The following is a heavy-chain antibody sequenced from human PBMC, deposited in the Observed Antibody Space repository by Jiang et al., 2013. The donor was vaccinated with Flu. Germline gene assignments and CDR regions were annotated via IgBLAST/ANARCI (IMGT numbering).Heavy chain of an antibody. D-gene: IGHD3-10*01. Sequence: GPGLVKPSETLSLSCTVSGGSIISEKSYWGWIRQPPGKGLEWIGSIYYSGTTYYNPSLKNRVTISVGTSKKQFSLKLSSVTAADTAVYYCASQHWDHCVGSYYMSYWGQGTLVTVSP. CDR1: GGSIISEKSY. CDR3: ASQHWDHCVGSYYMSY. J-gene: IGHJ4*02. CDR2: IYYSGTT. V-gene: IGHV4-39*07.